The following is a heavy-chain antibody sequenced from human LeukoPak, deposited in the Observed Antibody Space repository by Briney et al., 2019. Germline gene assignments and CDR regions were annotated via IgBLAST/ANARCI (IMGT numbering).Heavy chain of an antibody. Sequence: PETLSLTCTVSGGSISSYYWSWIRQPPGKGLEWIGYIYYSGSTNYNPSLKSRVTISVDTSKNQFSLKLSSVTAADTAVYYCARHGWGSHAGGLDYWGQGTLVTVSS. CDR2: IYYSGST. V-gene: IGHV4-59*08. CDR3: ARHGWGSHAGGLDY. CDR1: GGSISSYY. J-gene: IGHJ4*02. D-gene: IGHD3-10*01.